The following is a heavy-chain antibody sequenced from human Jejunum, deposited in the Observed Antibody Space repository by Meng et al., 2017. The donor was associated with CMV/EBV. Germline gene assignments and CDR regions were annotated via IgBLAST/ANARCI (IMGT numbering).Heavy chain of an antibody. CDR1: GISVTTNY. CDR2: IYSGGDKT. Sequence: QLVEAGGGLVQPGGSLRLSCAVSGISVTTNYMTWVRQTPGKGLEWVSVIYSGGDKTYYADSVKGRFTISRDSSRNTLYLQMTSLRAGDTVLYYCARGAMSFESWGQGTLVTVSS. CDR3: ARGAMSFES. V-gene: IGHV3-66*01. J-gene: IGHJ5*01.